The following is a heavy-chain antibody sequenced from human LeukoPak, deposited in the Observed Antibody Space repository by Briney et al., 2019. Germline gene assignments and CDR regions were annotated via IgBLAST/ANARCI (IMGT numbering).Heavy chain of an antibody. CDR2: ISSNGGST. V-gene: IGHV3-64*01. Sequence: PGGSLRLSCAASGFTFSSYSMNWVRQAPGKGLEYVSAISSNGGSTYYANSVKGRFTISRDNSKNTLYLQMGSLRAEDMAVYYCARDRYYFDYWGQGTLVTVSS. CDR1: GFTFSSYS. CDR3: ARDRYYFDY. J-gene: IGHJ4*02.